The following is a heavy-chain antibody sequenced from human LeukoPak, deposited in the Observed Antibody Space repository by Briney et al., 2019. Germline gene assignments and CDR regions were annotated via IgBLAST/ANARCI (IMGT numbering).Heavy chain of an antibody. J-gene: IGHJ4*02. V-gene: IGHV3-30-3*01. CDR1: GFTFSSYA. CDR2: ISYDGSNK. CDR3: ARSLRYFDPSGY. Sequence: PGGSLRVSCAASGFTFSSYAMHWVRQAPGKGLEWVAVISYDGSNKYYADSVKGRFTISRDNSKNTLYLQMSSLRAEDTAVYYCARSLRYFDPSGYWGQGTLVTVSS. D-gene: IGHD3-9*01.